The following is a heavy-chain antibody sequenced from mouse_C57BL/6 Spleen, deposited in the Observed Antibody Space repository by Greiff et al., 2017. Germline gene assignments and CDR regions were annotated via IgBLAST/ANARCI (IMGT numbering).Heavy chain of an antibody. V-gene: IGHV1-9*01. CDR2: ILPGSGST. CDR3: ARGPLYYGSSYRYFDV. J-gene: IGHJ1*03. D-gene: IGHD1-1*01. CDR1: GYTFTGYW. Sequence: QVQLQQSGAELMKPGASVKLSCKATGYTFTGYWIEWVKQRPGHGLEWIGEILPGSGSTNYNEKFKGKATFTADTSSNTAYMQLSSLTTEDSAIYYCARGPLYYGSSYRYFDVWGTGTTVTVSS.